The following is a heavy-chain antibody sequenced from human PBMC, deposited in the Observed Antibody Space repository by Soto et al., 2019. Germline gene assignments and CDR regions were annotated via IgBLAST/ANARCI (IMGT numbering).Heavy chain of an antibody. J-gene: IGHJ5*02. CDR2: TYYRSKWYN. V-gene: IGHV6-1*01. D-gene: IGHD2-15*01. CDR1: GDGVSSTSAA. Sequence: QVPLQQSGPGLVKASQTLSLTCAISGDGVSSTSAAWHWVRQSPSRGLEWLGRTYYRSKWYNDYATSVTGRITFTADTSTNHFSLPLTSVTPAATAVYSCARVGPNIGNWFAPWGQGTLVTVSS. CDR3: ARVGPNIGNWFAP.